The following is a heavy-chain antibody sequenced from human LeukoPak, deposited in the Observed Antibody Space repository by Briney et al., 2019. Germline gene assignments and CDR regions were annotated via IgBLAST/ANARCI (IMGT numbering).Heavy chain of an antibody. V-gene: IGHV3-30*18. CDR1: GFTFSSYG. D-gene: IGHD3-22*01. CDR2: ISYDGSNK. CDR3: AKDQGRRYYDSSGYNFDY. J-gene: IGHJ4*02. Sequence: PGGSLRLSCAASGFTFSSYGMRWVRQAPGKGLEWVAVISYDGSNKYYADSVKGRFTISRDNSKNTLYLQMNSLRAEDTAVYYCAKDQGRRYYDSSGYNFDYWGQGTLVTVSS.